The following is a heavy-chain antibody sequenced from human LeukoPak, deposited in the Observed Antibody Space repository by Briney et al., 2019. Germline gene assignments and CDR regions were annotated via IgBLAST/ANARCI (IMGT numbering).Heavy chain of an antibody. Sequence: GGSLRLSCAASGFTFSSYWMSWVRQAPGKGLEWVANIEQDGSEKYYVDSVKGRFTISRDNSKITLYLQMNSLRAEDTAVYYCAKVRANRFASFDYWGQGTLVTVSS. CDR3: AKVRANRFASFDY. CDR1: GFTFSSYW. D-gene: IGHD1/OR15-1a*01. J-gene: IGHJ4*02. CDR2: IEQDGSEK. V-gene: IGHV3-7*03.